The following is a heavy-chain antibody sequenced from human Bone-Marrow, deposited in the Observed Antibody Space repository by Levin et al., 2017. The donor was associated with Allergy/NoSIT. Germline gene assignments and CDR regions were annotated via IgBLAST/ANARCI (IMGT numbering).Heavy chain of an antibody. J-gene: IGHJ5*02. CDR3: ARTPNPRSDEWFIDL. D-gene: IGHD3-3*01. Sequence: PGESLKISCKVSGYTLSELFIHWVRQAPGKGLEWMGGFDPEQGKTIYAQRFQGRVTMTEDTSTDTAYMELSSLRSEDTAVYFCARTPNPRSDEWFIDLWGQGTLVTVSS. CDR2: FDPEQGKT. CDR1: GYTLSELF. V-gene: IGHV1-24*01.